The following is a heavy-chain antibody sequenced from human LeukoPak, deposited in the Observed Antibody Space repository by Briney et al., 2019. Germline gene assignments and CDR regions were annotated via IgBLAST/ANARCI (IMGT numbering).Heavy chain of an antibody. CDR1: GFTFTSYN. D-gene: IGHD2-21*01. Sequence: PGGSLRLSCAASGFTFTSYNFHWVRQAPGKGLQWVGFISYDGNIKYEDSVKGRFTISRDNSKNTLYLQMNSLRAEDTAMYYCGRDSVGGGKDRFDCWGQGTLVTVSS. CDR2: ISYDGNIK. V-gene: IGHV3-30*03. CDR3: GRDSVGGGKDRFDC. J-gene: IGHJ4*02.